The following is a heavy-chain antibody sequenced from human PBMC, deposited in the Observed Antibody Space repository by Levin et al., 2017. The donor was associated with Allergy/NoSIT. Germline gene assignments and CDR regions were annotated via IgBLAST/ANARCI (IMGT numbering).Heavy chain of an antibody. J-gene: IGHJ4*02. CDR2: IWADGSQR. CDR3: ATDKGGSPFDY. D-gene: IGHD6-19*01. CDR1: GFNFRSYG. V-gene: IGHV3-33*01. Sequence: GGSLRLSCAASGFNFRSYGMHWVRQTPDKGLEWVAVIWADGSQRYHADSVKDRFTISRDNSENILFLQMNSLRAEDTAVYYCATDKGGSPFDYWGRGTLVTVSS.